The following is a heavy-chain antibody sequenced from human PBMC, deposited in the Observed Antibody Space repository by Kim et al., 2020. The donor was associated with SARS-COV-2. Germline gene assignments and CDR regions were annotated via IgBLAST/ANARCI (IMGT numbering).Heavy chain of an antibody. CDR3: AAAGGGGYSGYDLFDY. V-gene: IGHV1-58*01. CDR2: IVVGSGNT. J-gene: IGHJ4*02. D-gene: IGHD5-12*01. CDR1: GFTFTSSA. Sequence: SVKVSCKASGFTFTSSAVQWVRQARGQRLEWIGWIVVGSGNTNYAQKFQERVTITRDMSTSTAYMELSSLRSEDTAVYYCAAAGGGGYSGYDLFDYWGQGTLVTVSS.